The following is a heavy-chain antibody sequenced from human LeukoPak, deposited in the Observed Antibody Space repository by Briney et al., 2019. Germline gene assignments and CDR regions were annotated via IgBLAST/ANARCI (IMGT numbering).Heavy chain of an antibody. D-gene: IGHD3-22*01. CDR2: TYKSGGT. J-gene: IGHJ3*02. CDR1: GDSISSYY. Sequence: PSETLSLTCTVSGDSISSYYWSWIRQPPGKGLEWIGYTYKSGGTDYNPSLKSRVTISVYTSRNQFSLKLSSVTAADTAVYYCARAGSGYSFDIWGQGTMVTVSS. V-gene: IGHV4-59*01. CDR3: ARAGSGYSFDI.